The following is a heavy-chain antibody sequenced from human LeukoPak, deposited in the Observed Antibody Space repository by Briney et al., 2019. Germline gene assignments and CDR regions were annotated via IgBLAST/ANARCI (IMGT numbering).Heavy chain of an antibody. CDR3: ARTVGYFGSGSYYFDY. J-gene: IGHJ4*02. V-gene: IGHV4-39*01. D-gene: IGHD3-10*01. Sequence: PSETLSLTCTVSGGSISSNTYFWGWIRQPPGKGLEWIGSVFYGGTSNRNPSLKSRLITSVDTSRKQFSLKLSSVTAADTAVYYCARTVGYFGSGSYYFDYWGQGTLVTVSS. CDR1: GGSISSNTYF. CDR2: VFYGGTS.